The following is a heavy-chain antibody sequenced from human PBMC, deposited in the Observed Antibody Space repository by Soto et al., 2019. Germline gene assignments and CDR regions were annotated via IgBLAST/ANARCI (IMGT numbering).Heavy chain of an antibody. CDR2: SSGSGGST. CDR3: AKVHGPYCSGGSCYFDY. D-gene: IGHD2-15*01. V-gene: IGHV3-23*01. J-gene: IGHJ4*02. CDR1: GFTFSSYA. Sequence: GGSLRLSCAASGFTFSSYAMSWVRQAPGKGLEWVSASSGSGGSTYYADSVKGRFTISRDNSKNTLYLQMNSLRAEDTAVYYCAKVHGPYCSGGSCYFDYWGQGTLVTVSS.